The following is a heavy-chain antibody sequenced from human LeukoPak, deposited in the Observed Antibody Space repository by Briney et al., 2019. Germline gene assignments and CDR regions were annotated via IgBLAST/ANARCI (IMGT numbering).Heavy chain of an antibody. CDR3: ARGMGTTYYDYVWGSYRYDYFDY. V-gene: IGHV4-38-2*02. J-gene: IGHJ4*02. CDR2: IYHSGST. CDR1: GYSISSGYY. D-gene: IGHD3-16*02. Sequence: SETLSLTCTVSGYSISSGYYWGWIRQPPGKGLEWIGSIYHSGSTYYNPSLKSRVTISVDTSKNQFSLKLSSVTAADTAVYYCARGMGTTYYDYVWGSYRYDYFDYWGQGTLVTVSS.